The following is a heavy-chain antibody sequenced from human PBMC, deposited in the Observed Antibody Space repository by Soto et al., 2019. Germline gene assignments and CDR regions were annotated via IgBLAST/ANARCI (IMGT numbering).Heavy chain of an antibody. Sequence: VASVKVSCKASGGTFSSYAISWVRQAPGQGLEWMGGIIPIFGTANYAQKFQGRVTITADESTSTAYMELSSLRSEDTAVYYCARLRVDTAMVSDYYYYGMDVWGQGTTVTVSS. CDR2: IIPIFGTA. CDR1: GGTFSSYA. D-gene: IGHD5-18*01. V-gene: IGHV1-69*13. J-gene: IGHJ6*02. CDR3: ARLRVDTAMVSDYYYYGMDV.